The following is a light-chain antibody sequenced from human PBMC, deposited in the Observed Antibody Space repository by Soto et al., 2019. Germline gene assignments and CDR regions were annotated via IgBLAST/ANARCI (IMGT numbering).Light chain of an antibody. Sequence: QAVVTQESSVTVSPGGTVTLTCGSSTGAVTSGHYPYWFQQKPGQAPRTLIYDTSNKHSWTPARFSGSLLGGKAALTLSGGQPEDEADYYCLLSYSGTQRVFAAGTKVTVL. CDR1: TGAVTSGHY. CDR3: LLSYSGTQRV. V-gene: IGLV7-46*01. CDR2: DTS. J-gene: IGLJ1*01.